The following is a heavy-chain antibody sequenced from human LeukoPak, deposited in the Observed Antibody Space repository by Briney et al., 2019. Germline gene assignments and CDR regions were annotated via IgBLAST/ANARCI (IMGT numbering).Heavy chain of an antibody. J-gene: IGHJ3*02. Sequence: GGSLRLSCAASGFTFSSYGMHWGREAPGKGLEWGAVIWYDGSNKYYADSVKGRFTISRDNSKNTLYLQMNSLRAEDTAVYYCARDGSASHYDFWSGRDAFDIWGQGTMVTVSS. CDR2: IWYDGSNK. V-gene: IGHV3-33*01. CDR1: GFTFSSYG. CDR3: ARDGSASHYDFWSGRDAFDI. D-gene: IGHD3-3*01.